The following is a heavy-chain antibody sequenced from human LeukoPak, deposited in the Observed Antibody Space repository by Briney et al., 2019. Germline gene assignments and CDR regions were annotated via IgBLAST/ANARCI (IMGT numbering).Heavy chain of an antibody. V-gene: IGHV3-11*01. CDR1: GFTFSDYY. Sequence: GGSLRLSCAASGFTFSDYYMNWIRQAPGKGLEWISYISGGGGTICYADSVKGRFTISRDNGRNSLYLQMNSLRAEDTAVYYCAREGYDSTGYYPGHWGQGTLVTVSS. CDR2: ISGGGGTI. CDR3: AREGYDSTGYYPGH. J-gene: IGHJ4*02. D-gene: IGHD3-22*01.